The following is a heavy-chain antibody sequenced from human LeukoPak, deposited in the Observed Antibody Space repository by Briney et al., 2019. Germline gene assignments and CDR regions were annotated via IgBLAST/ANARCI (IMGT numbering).Heavy chain of an antibody. V-gene: IGHV3-11*01. Sequence: GGSLRLSCAASVFTFSDYYMSWVRQAPGKGLECVLYLSSSGSIIYYADSVKGRFTISRDNAKNSLYLQMNSLRAEDTAVYYCARDQVSSWYVGVYGWFDPWGQGTLVTVSS. CDR2: LSSSGSII. CDR3: ARDQVSSWYVGVYGWFDP. J-gene: IGHJ5*02. CDR1: VFTFSDYY. D-gene: IGHD6-13*01.